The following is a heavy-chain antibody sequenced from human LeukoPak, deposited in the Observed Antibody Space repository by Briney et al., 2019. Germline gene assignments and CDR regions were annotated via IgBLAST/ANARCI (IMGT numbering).Heavy chain of an antibody. CDR2: IYSGGST. Sequence: GVSLRLSCAAAEFTVSSNYMSWVRHAPGKGLEWVSVIYSGGSTYSADSVEGRFTISRDNSKNTLYLQMNSLRAEDTAVYFFQAEDGIRDFDFHGHGMDVWGQGTTVTVSS. CDR1: EFTVSSNY. J-gene: IGHJ6*02. V-gene: IGHV3-53*01. CDR3: QAEDGIRDFDFHGHGMDV. D-gene: IGHD3-9*01.